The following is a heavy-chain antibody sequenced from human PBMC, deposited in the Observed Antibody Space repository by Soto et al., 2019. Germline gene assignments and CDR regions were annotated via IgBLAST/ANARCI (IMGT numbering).Heavy chain of an antibody. Sequence: QVQLQESGPGLVKPSETLSLTCTVSGGSISSYYWSWIRQPPGKGLEWIGYIYHNGNTNYNPSLKSRVTISVDTSKNQFSLKLSSVTAADTAVYYCARDGYTVTPNYYYGMDVWGQGTTVTVSS. V-gene: IGHV4-59*01. J-gene: IGHJ6*02. CDR2: IYHNGNT. D-gene: IGHD4-4*01. CDR3: ARDGYTVTPNYYYGMDV. CDR1: GGSISSYY.